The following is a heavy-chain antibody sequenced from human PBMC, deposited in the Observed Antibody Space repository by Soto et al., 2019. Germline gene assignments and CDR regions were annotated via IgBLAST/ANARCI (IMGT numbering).Heavy chain of an antibody. CDR1: GGTFSSYA. CDR3: ARERYSSGWYEGFDY. J-gene: IGHJ4*02. CDR2: IIPIFGTA. Sequence: SVKVSCKASGGTFSSYAISWVRQAPGQGLEWMGGIIPIFGTANYAQKFQGRVTITADGSTSTAYMELSSLRSEDTAVYYCARERYSSGWYEGFDYWGQGTLVTVSS. D-gene: IGHD6-19*01. V-gene: IGHV1-69*13.